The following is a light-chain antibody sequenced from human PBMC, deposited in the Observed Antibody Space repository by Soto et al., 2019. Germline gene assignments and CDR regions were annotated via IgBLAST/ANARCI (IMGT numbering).Light chain of an antibody. V-gene: IGLV2-14*01. J-gene: IGLJ2*01. CDR3: SSYTSSSTLV. Sequence: QSALTQPASVSGSPGQSITISCTGTSSDVGGYNYVSWYQQHPGKAPKLMIYEVSNRPSGVSNRFSGSKSGNTASLTISGLQAEDEADYYFSSYTSSSTLVLGGGTKLTVL. CDR2: EVS. CDR1: SSDVGGYNY.